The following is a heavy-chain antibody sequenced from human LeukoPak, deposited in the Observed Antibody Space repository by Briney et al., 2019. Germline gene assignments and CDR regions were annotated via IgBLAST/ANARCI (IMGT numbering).Heavy chain of an antibody. V-gene: IGHV3-30-3*01. D-gene: IGHD5-24*01. Sequence: PGGSLRLSCAASGFTFSSYAMHWVRQAPGKGLEWVAVISYDGSNKYYADSVKGRFTISRDNSKNTLYLQMNSLRAEDTAVYYCARDAGMATITNYFDYWGQGTLVTVCS. CDR3: ARDAGMATITNYFDY. J-gene: IGHJ4*02. CDR1: GFTFSSYA. CDR2: ISYDGSNK.